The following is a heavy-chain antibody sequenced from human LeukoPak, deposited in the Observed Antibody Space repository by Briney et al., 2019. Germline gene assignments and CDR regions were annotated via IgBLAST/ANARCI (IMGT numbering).Heavy chain of an antibody. D-gene: IGHD6-13*01. J-gene: IGHJ4*02. CDR2: IWYDGSNK. CDR3: ARGFSPLEIAAAPFDY. V-gene: IGHV3-33*01. CDR1: GFTFSSYG. Sequence: PGRSLRLSCAASGFTFSSYGMHWVRQAPGKGLEWVAVIWYDGSNKYYADSVKGRFTISRDNSKNTLYLQMNSLRAEDTAVYYCARGFSPLEIAAAPFDYWGQGTLVTVSS.